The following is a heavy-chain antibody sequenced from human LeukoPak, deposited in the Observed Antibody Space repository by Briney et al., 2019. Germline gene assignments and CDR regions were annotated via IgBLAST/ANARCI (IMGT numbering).Heavy chain of an antibody. CDR3: ARVLYSSSWCDY. D-gene: IGHD6-13*01. CDR1: GGSFSGYY. CDR2: INHSGST. V-gene: IGHV4-34*01. J-gene: IGHJ4*02. Sequence: PSETLSLTCAVYGGSFSGYYWSWIRQPPGKGLEWIGEINHSGSTNYNPSLKSRVTISVDTSKNQFSLKLSSVTAADTAVYYCARVLYSSSWCDYWGQGTLVTVSS.